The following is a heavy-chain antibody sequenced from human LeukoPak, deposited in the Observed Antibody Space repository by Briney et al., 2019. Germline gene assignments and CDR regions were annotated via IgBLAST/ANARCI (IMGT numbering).Heavy chain of an antibody. CDR2: IYSGGTT. J-gene: IGHJ4*02. Sequence: PGGSLRLSCAASGFTVRSNYMSWVRRAPGKGLEWVSVIYSGGTTYYADSVKGRFTISRDNSKNTLYLQMNSLRAEDTAVYYCARGTIYSPRGEDFWGQGTLVTVSS. D-gene: IGHD5-12*01. CDR3: ARGTIYSPRGEDF. V-gene: IGHV3-53*01. CDR1: GFTVRSNY.